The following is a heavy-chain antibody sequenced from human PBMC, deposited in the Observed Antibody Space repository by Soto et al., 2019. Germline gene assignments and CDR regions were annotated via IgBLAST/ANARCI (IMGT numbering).Heavy chain of an antibody. J-gene: IGHJ3*02. CDR2: IYYSGST. V-gene: IGHV4-31*03. Sequence: PSETLSLTCTVSGGSISSGGYYWSWIRQHPGKGLEWIGYIYYSGSTYYNPSLKSRVTISVDTSKNQFSLKLSSVTAADTAVYYCARGTLEGLRLGELSLFDAFDIWGQGTMVTVSS. CDR1: GGSISSGGYY. CDR3: ARGTLEGLRLGELSLFDAFDI. D-gene: IGHD3-16*02.